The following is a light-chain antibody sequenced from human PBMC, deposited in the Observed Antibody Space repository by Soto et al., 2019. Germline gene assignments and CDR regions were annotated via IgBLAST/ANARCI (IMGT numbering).Light chain of an antibody. CDR1: QSVRGH. CDR2: DPS. Sequence: EIGLTQSPGTLSLSPGETATLSCRTSQSVRGHLAWYQHKPGQAPRLLLYDPSYSATGVPLSFSGSGSGTDFTLTISSREYGDSATDYCQQRSDWHPTTFGQGTRLEI. CDR3: QQRSDWHPTT. J-gene: IGKJ5*01. V-gene: IGKV3D-11*02.